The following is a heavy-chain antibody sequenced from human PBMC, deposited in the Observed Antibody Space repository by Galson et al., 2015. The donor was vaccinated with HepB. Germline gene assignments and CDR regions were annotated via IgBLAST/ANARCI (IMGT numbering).Heavy chain of an antibody. D-gene: IGHD5-18*01. V-gene: IGHV3-33*01. J-gene: IGHJ4*02. Sequence: SLRLSCAASGFTFSSYGMHWVRQAPGKGLEWVALIWYDGSSKDYGDSVKGRFTVSRDNSKNTLYLQMNSLRAEDTAIYYCARELHAAMAPTFELWGQGTLVTVSS. CDR2: IWYDGSSK. CDR1: GFTFSSYG. CDR3: ARELHAAMAPTFEL.